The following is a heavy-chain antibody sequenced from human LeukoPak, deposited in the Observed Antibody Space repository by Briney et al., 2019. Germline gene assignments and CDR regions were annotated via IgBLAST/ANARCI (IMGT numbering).Heavy chain of an antibody. D-gene: IGHD2-15*01. J-gene: IGHJ5*02. CDR3: ARGLPGYCSGGSCYSIWFDP. CDR1: GGSFSGYY. CDR2: INHSGST. V-gene: IGHV4-34*01. Sequence: KPSETLSLTCAVYGGSFSGYYWSWIRQPPGKGLEWIGEINHSGSTNYNPSLKSRVTISVDTSKNQFSLKPSSVTAADTAVYYCARGLPGYCSGGSCYSIWFDPWGQGTLVTVSS.